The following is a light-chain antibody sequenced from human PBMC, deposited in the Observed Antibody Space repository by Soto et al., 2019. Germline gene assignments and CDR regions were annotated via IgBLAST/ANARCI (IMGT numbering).Light chain of an antibody. CDR3: SSYTSSSALSAV. CDR1: SSDVGGYNY. CDR2: DVS. V-gene: IGLV2-14*01. Sequence: QSALTQPASVSGSPGQSITISCTGTSSDVGGYNYVSWYQQHPGKAPKLMIYDVSNRPSGVSNRFSGSKSGNTAYLTISGLQAEDEADYFCSSYTSSSALSAVFGGGTQLTVL. J-gene: IGLJ7*01.